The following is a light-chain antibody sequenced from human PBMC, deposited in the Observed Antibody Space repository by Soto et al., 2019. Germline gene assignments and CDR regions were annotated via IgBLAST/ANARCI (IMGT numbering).Light chain of an antibody. J-gene: IGKJ1*01. CDR2: DAS. CDR3: QHYYNYPLT. CDR1: QSISTW. V-gene: IGKV1-5*01. Sequence: DIQMTQSPSSLSASVGDRVSITCRASQSISTWLAWYQQQPGGAPRLLIYDASSLQSGVPSRFSGNGSGTEFTLTISSLQPDDFSSYYCQHYYNYPLTFGQGTKV.